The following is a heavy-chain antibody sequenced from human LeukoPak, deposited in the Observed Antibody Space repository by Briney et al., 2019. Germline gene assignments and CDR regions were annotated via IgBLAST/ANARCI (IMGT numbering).Heavy chain of an antibody. CDR2: IWYDGSNK. CDR3: ARDDTWYYDFWSGYGSYYYGMDV. CDR1: GFTFSSYS. D-gene: IGHD3-3*01. V-gene: IGHV3-33*01. Sequence: PGRSLRLSCAASGFTFSSYSMHWVRQAPGKGLEWVAVIWYDGSNKYYADSVKGRFTISRDNSKNTLYLQMNSLRAEDTAVYYCARDDTWYYDFWSGYGSYYYGMDVWGQGTTVTVSS. J-gene: IGHJ6*02.